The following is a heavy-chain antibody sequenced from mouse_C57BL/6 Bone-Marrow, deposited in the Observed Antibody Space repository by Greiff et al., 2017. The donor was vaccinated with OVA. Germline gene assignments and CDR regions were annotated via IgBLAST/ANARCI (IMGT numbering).Heavy chain of an antibody. J-gene: IGHJ2*01. CDR2: IDPETGGT. V-gene: IGHV1-15*01. D-gene: IGHD2-3*01. Sequence: QVQLKESGAELVRPGASVTLSCKASGYTFTDYEMHWVKQTPAHGLEWIGAIDPETGGTAYNQKFKGKAILTADKSSSTAYMGLRSLTSEDSAVYYCTNRWLLLYYFDYWGQGTTLTVSS. CDR3: TNRWLLLYYFDY. CDR1: GYTFTDYE.